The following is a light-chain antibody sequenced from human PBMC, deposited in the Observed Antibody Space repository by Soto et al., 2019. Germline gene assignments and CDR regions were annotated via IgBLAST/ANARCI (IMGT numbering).Light chain of an antibody. CDR1: QSVSSSY. V-gene: IGKV3-20*01. Sequence: EIVLTQSPGTLSLSPGERATLSCRASQSVSSSYLAWYQQKPGQAPRLLIYGASSRATGIPDRFSGSGSGTDFTLTISRLEPEDFAVYHCQQYGPSPALTFGGGTKAEIK. CDR2: GAS. J-gene: IGKJ4*01. CDR3: QQYGPSPALT.